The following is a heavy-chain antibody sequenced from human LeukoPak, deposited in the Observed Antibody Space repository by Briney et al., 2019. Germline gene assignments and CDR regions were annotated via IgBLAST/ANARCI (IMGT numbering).Heavy chain of an antibody. J-gene: IGHJ5*02. D-gene: IGHD4-17*01. V-gene: IGHV3-23*01. CDR2: ITGSGGST. CDR1: GFTFSTYV. Sequence: QSGGSLRLSCAASGFTFSTYVVNWVRQVPGKGLEWVSTITGSGGSTYYADSVKGRFTISRDNSKNTLYPQMNSLRAEDTAVYYCAKTGTVTTVRFGWFDPWGQGTLVTVSS. CDR3: AKTGTVTTVRFGWFDP.